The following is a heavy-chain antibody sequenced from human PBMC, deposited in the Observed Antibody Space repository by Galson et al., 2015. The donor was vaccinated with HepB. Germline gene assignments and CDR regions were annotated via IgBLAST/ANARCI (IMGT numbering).Heavy chain of an antibody. D-gene: IGHD2-2*01. CDR1: GGSISSGGYY. CDR3: ARQTFNCSSTSCHSYYFDY. CDR2: IYYSGST. Sequence: TCTVSGGSISSGGYYWSWIRQHPGKGLEWIGYIYYSGSTYYNPSLKSRVTISVDTSKNQFSLKLSSVTAADTAVYYCARQTFNCSSTSCHSYYFDYWGQGTLVTVSS. J-gene: IGHJ4*02. V-gene: IGHV4-31*03.